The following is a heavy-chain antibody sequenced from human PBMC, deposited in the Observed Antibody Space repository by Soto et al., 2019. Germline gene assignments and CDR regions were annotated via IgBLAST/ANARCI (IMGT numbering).Heavy chain of an antibody. V-gene: IGHV4-39*07. J-gene: IGHJ4*02. CDR3: ARVGRYCSATRCNACHY. CDR1: GASISSNTYY. D-gene: IGHD2-15*01. CDR2: IYYDGST. Sequence: SETLSLTCTVSGASISSNTYYWAWIRRPPGKGLECIGSIYYDGSTYYNPSLKSRISMSIDASKNQLSLKLNSVTAADTAMYYCARVGRYCSATRCNACHYWGQGTLVTVS.